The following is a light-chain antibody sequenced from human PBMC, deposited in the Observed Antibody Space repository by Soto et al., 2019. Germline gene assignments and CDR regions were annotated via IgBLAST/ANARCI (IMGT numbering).Light chain of an antibody. CDR3: SSYSTIGAEVH. J-gene: IGLJ2*01. Sequence: QSALTQPASVSGSPGQSITISCTGTNGDIGDYNFVSWYQQLPGKAPKLIISEVSNRPSGVSTRFSGSKSGNTASLTISGLQPEDEADYYCSSYSTIGAEVHFGGGTKLTVL. CDR1: NGDIGDYNF. V-gene: IGLV2-14*01. CDR2: EVS.